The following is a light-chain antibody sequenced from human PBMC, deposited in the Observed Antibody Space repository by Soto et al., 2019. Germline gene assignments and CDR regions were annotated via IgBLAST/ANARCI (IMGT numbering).Light chain of an antibody. V-gene: IGKV3-20*01. CDR3: QQYVRSPYT. Sequence: EIVLTQSPGSLSLSPGERATLSCRASQSISSTYIAWYQQKRGQAPRLLIFGASSRATGIPDRFSGSGSGTYFSLTISRLEPEDSAVYFCQQYVRSPYTFGPGTKVDIK. J-gene: IGKJ3*01. CDR1: QSISSTY. CDR2: GAS.